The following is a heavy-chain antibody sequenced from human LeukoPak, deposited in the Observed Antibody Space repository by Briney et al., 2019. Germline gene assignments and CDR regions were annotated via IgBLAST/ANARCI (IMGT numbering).Heavy chain of an antibody. CDR2: IIPIFGTA. V-gene: IGHV1-69*05. CDR1: GGTFSSYA. D-gene: IGHD6-19*01. CDR3: ARDRSSGWYGGGYDY. J-gene: IGHJ4*02. Sequence: ASVKVSCKASGGTFSSYAISWVRQAPGQGLEWMGRIIPIFGTANYAQKFQGRVTISTDESTSTAYMELSSLRSEDTAVYYCARDRSSGWYGGGYDYWGQGTLVTVSS.